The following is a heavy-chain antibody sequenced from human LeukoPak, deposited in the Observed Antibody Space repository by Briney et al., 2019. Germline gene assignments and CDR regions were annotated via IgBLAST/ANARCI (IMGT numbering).Heavy chain of an antibody. Sequence: ASVKVSCKGSGYTFTSYGISWVRQAPGQGGEWMGWISAYNGNTNYAKKLQGRVTMTTDTSTSTAYMELRSLISDDTAVYYCARTGWAIVVVPAAIDDYWFDPWGQGTLVTVSS. CDR3: ARTGWAIVVVPAAIDDYWFDP. D-gene: IGHD2-2*01. V-gene: IGHV1-18*01. CDR2: ISAYNGNT. J-gene: IGHJ5*02. CDR1: GYTFTSYG.